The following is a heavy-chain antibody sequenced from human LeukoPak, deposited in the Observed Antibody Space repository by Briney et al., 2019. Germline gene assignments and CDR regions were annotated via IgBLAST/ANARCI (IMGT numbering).Heavy chain of an antibody. Sequence: GESLKISCKGSGYTFTTYWIGWVRQMPGKGLGWMGIIYPGNADTRYSPSFQGQVTISADKSIGTAYLQWSSLKASDTAMYYCARWGTVARFIVDYWGQGTLVTVSS. CDR2: IYPGNADT. CDR1: GYTFTTYW. V-gene: IGHV5-51*01. J-gene: IGHJ4*02. D-gene: IGHD4-17*01. CDR3: ARWGTVARFIVDY.